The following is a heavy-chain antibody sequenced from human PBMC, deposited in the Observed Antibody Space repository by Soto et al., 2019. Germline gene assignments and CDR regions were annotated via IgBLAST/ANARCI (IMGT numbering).Heavy chain of an antibody. CDR2: IYYSGST. D-gene: IGHD4-17*01. J-gene: IGHJ6*02. V-gene: IGHV4-59*01. CDR1: GGSISSYY. Sequence: LSLTCTVSGGSISSYYWSWIRQPPGKGLEWIGYIYYSGSTNYNPSLKSRVTISVDTSKNQFSLKLSSVTAADTAVYYCARNYYGDYPLYYYYGMDVWGQGTTVTVSS. CDR3: ARNYYGDYPLYYYYGMDV.